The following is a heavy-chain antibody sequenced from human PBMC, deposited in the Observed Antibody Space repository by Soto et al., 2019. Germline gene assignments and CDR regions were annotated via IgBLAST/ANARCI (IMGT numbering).Heavy chain of an antibody. V-gene: IGHV3-33*01. Sequence: GGSLRLSCAASGFTFSSYGMHWVRQAPGKGLEWVAVIWYDGSNKYYADSVKGRFTISRDNSKNTLYLQMNSLRAEDTAVYYCARDKATSLNWFDPWGQGTLVTVSS. CDR1: GFTFSSYG. J-gene: IGHJ5*02. CDR2: IWYDGSNK. CDR3: ARDKATSLNWFDP.